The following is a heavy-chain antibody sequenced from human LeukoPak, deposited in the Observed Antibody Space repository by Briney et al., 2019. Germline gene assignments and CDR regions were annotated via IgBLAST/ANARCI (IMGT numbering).Heavy chain of an antibody. CDR1: GDSISNYY. D-gene: IGHD3-16*01. V-gene: IGHV4-59*08. CDR2: IHYSGST. Sequence: SETLSLTCTVSGDSISNYYWSWMRQPPGKGLEWIGNIHYSGSTEYNPSLKSRVTITVHTSKTQFSLELRPVTAADTAVYYCHREGGGYWGQGALVTVSS. CDR3: HREGGGY. J-gene: IGHJ4*02.